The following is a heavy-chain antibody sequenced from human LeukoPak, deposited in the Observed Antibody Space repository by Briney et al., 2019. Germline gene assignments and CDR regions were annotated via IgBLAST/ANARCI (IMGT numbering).Heavy chain of an antibody. Sequence: SETLPLTCTVSGGSISSYYWSWIRQPAGKELEWIGRIYTSGSTNYNPSLKSRVTISLDTSKNQFSLKLSSVTAADTAVYYCARDRPGSYFDYWGQGTLVTVSS. CDR1: GGSISSYY. V-gene: IGHV4-4*07. J-gene: IGHJ4*02. CDR2: IYTSGST. CDR3: ARDRPGSYFDY.